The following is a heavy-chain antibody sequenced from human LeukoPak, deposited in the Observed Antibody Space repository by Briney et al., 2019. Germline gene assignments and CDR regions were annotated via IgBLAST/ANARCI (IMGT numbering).Heavy chain of an antibody. CDR1: GYTFTGYY. J-gene: IGHJ4*02. D-gene: IGHD5-12*01. CDR2: INPNSGGT. V-gene: IGHV1-2*02. CDR3: AREGGYSGYDLPFDY. Sequence: ASVKVSCKASGYTFTGYYMHWVRQAPGQGPEWMGWINPNSGGTNYAQKFQGRVTMTRDTSISTAYMELSRLRSDDTAVYYCAREGGYSGYDLPFDYWGQGTLVTVSS.